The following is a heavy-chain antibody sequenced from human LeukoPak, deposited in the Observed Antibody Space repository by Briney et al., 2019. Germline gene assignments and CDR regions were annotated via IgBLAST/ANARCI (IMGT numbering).Heavy chain of an antibody. CDR1: GYTFSGYD. D-gene: IGHD5-24*01. V-gene: IGHV1-2*06. J-gene: IGHJ3*02. CDR2: INPNSGGT. Sequence: ASVKVSCKASGYTFSGYDMHWVRQAPGQGLEWMGRINPNSGGTNYAQKFQGRVTTTRDTSISTAYMELSRLRSDDTAVYYCARASPVEIVAFDIWGQGTMVTVSS. CDR3: ARASPVEIVAFDI.